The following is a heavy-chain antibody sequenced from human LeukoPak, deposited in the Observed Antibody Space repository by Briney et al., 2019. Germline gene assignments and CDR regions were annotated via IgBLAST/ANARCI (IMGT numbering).Heavy chain of an antibody. CDR2: ISYDGSNK. Sequence: GGSLRLSCAASGFTFSSYAMHWVRQAPGKGLEWVAVISYDGSNKYYADSVKGRFTISRDNSKNTLYLQMNSLRAEDTAVYYCARDPHDYGGNWGYFDYWGQGTLVTVSS. CDR1: GFTFSSYA. J-gene: IGHJ4*02. V-gene: IGHV3-30-3*01. D-gene: IGHD4-23*01. CDR3: ARDPHDYGGNWGYFDY.